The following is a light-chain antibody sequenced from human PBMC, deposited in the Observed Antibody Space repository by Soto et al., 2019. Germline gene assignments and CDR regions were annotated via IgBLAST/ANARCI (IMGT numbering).Light chain of an antibody. J-gene: IGLJ1*01. CDR1: SSNIGSNY. CDR2: GNS. Sequence: QSALTQPPSASGTPGQRVTISCSGSSSNIGSNYVYWYQQLPGTAPKLLIYGNSNRPSGVPDRFSGSKSGTSASLAITGLQAEDEADYYCQSYDSSQSGYVFGTGTKVTVL. CDR3: QSYDSSQSGYV. V-gene: IGLV1-40*01.